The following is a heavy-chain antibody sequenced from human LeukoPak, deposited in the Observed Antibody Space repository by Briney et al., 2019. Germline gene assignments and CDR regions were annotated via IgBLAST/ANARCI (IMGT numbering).Heavy chain of an antibody. CDR3: ARDRGYIAAAGTGNWFDP. D-gene: IGHD6-13*01. Sequence: KPGGSLRLSCAASGFTFSSYSMNWVRQAPGEGLEWVSSISSSSSYIYYADSVKGRFTISRDNAKNSLYLQMNSLRAEDTAVYYCARDRGYIAAAGTGNWFDPWGQGTLVTVSS. J-gene: IGHJ5*02. CDR2: ISSSSSYI. V-gene: IGHV3-21*01. CDR1: GFTFSSYS.